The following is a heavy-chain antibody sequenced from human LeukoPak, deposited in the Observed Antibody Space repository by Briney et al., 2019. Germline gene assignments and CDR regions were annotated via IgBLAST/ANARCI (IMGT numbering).Heavy chain of an antibody. Sequence: SETLSLTCTVSGGSISSSSYYWGWIRQPPGKGLEWIGSIYTSGSTNYNPPLKSRVTISVDTSKNQFSLKLSSVTAADTAVYYCARSTSGSYSLYLDYWGQGTLVTVSS. CDR2: IYTSGST. CDR3: ARSTSGSYSLYLDY. J-gene: IGHJ4*02. D-gene: IGHD1-26*01. V-gene: IGHV4-39*07. CDR1: GGSISSSSYY.